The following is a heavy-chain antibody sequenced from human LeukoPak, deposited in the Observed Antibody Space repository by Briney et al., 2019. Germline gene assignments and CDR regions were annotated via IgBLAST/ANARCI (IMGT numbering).Heavy chain of an antibody. Sequence: GGSLRLSCAASGFTFSSYGMHWVRQAPGKGLEWVSAISGSGGSTYYADSVKGRFTISRDNSKNTLYLQINSLTAEDTAVYYCAKEGGITMIEVVPGEYYFDYWGQGTLVTVSS. CDR2: ISGSGGST. CDR1: GFTFSSYG. J-gene: IGHJ4*02. V-gene: IGHV3-23*01. D-gene: IGHD3-22*01. CDR3: AKEGGITMIEVVPGEYYFDY.